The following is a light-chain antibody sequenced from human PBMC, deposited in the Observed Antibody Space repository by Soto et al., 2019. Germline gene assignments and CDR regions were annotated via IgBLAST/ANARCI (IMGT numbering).Light chain of an antibody. CDR2: AAS. Sequence: AIRMTQSPSSLSASTGDRVTITCRASQGISSYLAWYQQKPGKAPKLLFYAASTLQSGAPSRFSGSGSGTDFTLTISCLQSEDFATYYCQQYYSYPPYTFGQGTKLEIK. CDR3: QQYYSYPPYT. V-gene: IGKV1-8*01. J-gene: IGKJ2*01. CDR1: QGISSY.